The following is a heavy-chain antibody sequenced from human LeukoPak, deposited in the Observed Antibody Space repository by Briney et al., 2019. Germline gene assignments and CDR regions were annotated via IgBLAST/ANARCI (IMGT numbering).Heavy chain of an antibody. CDR3: AKEYCSNSVCHSLDY. CDR2: IPYDGSNK. V-gene: IGHV3-30*18. J-gene: IGHJ4*02. Sequence: PGGSQRLSCAASGFTFSSSGMHWVRQAPGKGLEWVAVIPYDGSNKYYADSVKGRFTFSRDNSKNTLYLQMNSLRAEDTAVYYCAKEYCSNSVCHSLDYWGQGTLVTVSS. D-gene: IGHD2-8*01. CDR1: GFTFSSSG.